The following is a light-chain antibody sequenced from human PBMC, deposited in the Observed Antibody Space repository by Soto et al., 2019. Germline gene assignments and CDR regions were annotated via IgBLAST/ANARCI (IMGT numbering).Light chain of an antibody. CDR3: TVWDDSLRGRL. CDR1: SSNIESNY. V-gene: IGLV1-47*01. J-gene: IGLJ2*01. Sequence: QSVLTQPPSASGTPGQRVTISCSGSSSNIESNYVYWYQQLPGTAPRLLIYRNTQRPSGVPDRFSGSKSGTSASLAISALRAEDEADYYGTVWDDSLRGRLFGGGTKLTVL. CDR2: RNT.